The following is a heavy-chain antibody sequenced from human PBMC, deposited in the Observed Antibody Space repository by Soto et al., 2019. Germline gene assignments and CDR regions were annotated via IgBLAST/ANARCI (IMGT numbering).Heavy chain of an antibody. CDR3: ARVPVVVVAATLFDY. CDR1: GYTFTSYG. V-gene: IGHV1-18*01. Sequence: ASVKVSCKASGYTFTSYGISWVRQAPGQGLEWMGWISAYNGNTNYAQKLQGRVTMTTDTSTSTAYMELRSLRSDDTALYYCARVPVVVVAATLFDYWGQGTLVTVSS. CDR2: ISAYNGNT. J-gene: IGHJ4*02. D-gene: IGHD2-15*01.